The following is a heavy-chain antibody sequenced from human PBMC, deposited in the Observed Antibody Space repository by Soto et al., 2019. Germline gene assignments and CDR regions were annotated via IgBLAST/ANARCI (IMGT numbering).Heavy chain of an antibody. CDR3: ARGLGTNGLDV. CDR2: ISTYNGNT. Sequence: QVQLLQSGAEVKKPGASVKVSCKASGYKFTTYGITWVRQAPGQGLEWLGGISTYNGNTDYAQNLQDRVTMTTETSTRTAYLAVRSLTSDDTAVYFCARGLGTNGLDVWGQGTTVTVSS. J-gene: IGHJ6*02. V-gene: IGHV1-18*04. D-gene: IGHD7-27*01. CDR1: GYKFTTYG.